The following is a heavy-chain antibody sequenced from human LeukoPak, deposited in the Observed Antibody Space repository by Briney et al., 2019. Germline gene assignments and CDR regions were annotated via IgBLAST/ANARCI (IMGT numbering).Heavy chain of an antibody. D-gene: IGHD2-15*01. Sequence: ASVKVSCKASGGTFSSYAISWVRQAPGQGLEWMGRIIPILGIANYAQKFQGRVTITADKSTSTAYMELSSLRSEDTAVYYCARDFPSWVARGHDAFDIWGQGTMVTVSS. CDR2: IIPILGIA. V-gene: IGHV1-69*04. J-gene: IGHJ3*02. CDR3: ARDFPSWVARGHDAFDI. CDR1: GGTFSSYA.